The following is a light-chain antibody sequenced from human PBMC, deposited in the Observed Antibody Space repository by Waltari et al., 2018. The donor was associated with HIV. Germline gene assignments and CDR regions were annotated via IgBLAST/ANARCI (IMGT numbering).Light chain of an antibody. Sequence: EIVMTQSLPTLSVSPGQRVTLYCRASQSISAKIAWYQQRPGQAPRLIIYEAATRPSGIPARFSGSGSGTEFTLTITSLQSEDFATYFCQQYDDGPRGITFGQGTMLEIK. CDR1: QSISAK. CDR3: QQYDDGPRGIT. J-gene: IGKJ2*01. CDR2: EAA. V-gene: IGKV3-15*01.